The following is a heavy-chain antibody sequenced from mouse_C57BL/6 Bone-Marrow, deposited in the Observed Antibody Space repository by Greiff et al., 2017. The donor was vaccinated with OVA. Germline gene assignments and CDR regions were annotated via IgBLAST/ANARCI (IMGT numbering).Heavy chain of an antibody. D-gene: IGHD2-4*01. CDR1: GYTFTSYW. CDR3: ARTGGLRLSMDY. V-gene: IGHV1-69*01. J-gene: IGHJ4*01. CDR2: IDPSDSYT. Sequence: QVQLQQPGAELVMPGASVKLSCKASGYTFTSYWMHWVKQRPGQGLEWIGEIDPSDSYTNYNQKFTGKSTLTVDKSSSTAYMQLSSLTSEDSAVYYCARTGGLRLSMDYWGQGTSVTVSS.